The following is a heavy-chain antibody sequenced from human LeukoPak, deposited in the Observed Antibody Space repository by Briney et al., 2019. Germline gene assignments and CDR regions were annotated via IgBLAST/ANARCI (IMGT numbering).Heavy chain of an antibody. D-gene: IGHD3-22*01. CDR2: XXXXLGTA. Sequence: EASVKVSCKISGDTFNNYAITXXRQAPGQGXXXXXXXXXXLGTANYAQKFQGXVTSXTDGSTGTVYMELSRLTSEDTAVYYCARDRYYDRRGNYYESGYWGQGTLVTVSS. J-gene: IGHJ4*02. CDR1: GDTFNNYA. CDR3: ARDRYYDRRGNYYESGY. V-gene: IGHV1-69*05.